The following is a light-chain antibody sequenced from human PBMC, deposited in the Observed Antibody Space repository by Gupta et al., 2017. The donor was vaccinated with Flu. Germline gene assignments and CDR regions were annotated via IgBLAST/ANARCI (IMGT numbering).Light chain of an antibody. J-gene: IGKJ1*01. V-gene: IGKV1-5*03. CDR1: QSLRVW. CDR3: QQFNSYPWT. Sequence: GDRVSLTCRASQSLRVWLAWFQQKPGKAPELLIYKVSNLHSGVPSRFSGSGSGTEFTLTISSLQPDDFATYYCQQFNSYPWTFGQGTKVDLK. CDR2: KVS.